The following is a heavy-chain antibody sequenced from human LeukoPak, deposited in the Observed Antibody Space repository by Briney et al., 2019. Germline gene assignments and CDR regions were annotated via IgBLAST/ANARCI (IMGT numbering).Heavy chain of an antibody. CDR2: ISGSSSTI. CDR3: ARNGIYCSSATCRHHSDL. J-gene: IGHJ2*01. V-gene: IGHV3-48*01. D-gene: IGHD2-2*01. Sequence: GGSLRLSCAASGFTFSTYDMNWVRQAPGKGLEWVSYISGSSSTIYYADSVMGRFTISRDNAKNSLYLQMNSLRAEDTAVYYCARNGIYCSSATCRHHSDLWGRGTLVTVSA. CDR1: GFTFSTYD.